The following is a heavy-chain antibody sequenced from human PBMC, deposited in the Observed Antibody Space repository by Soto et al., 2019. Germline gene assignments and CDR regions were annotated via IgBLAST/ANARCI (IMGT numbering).Heavy chain of an antibody. CDR3: AKDGGYSGYDWHDY. D-gene: IGHD5-12*01. CDR1: GFTFSSYG. J-gene: IGHJ4*02. V-gene: IGHV3-30*18. Sequence: GGSLRLSCAASGFTFSSYGMHWVRQAPCKGLEWVAVISYDGSNKYYADSVKGRFTISRDNSKNTLYLQMNSLRAEDTAVYYCAKDGGYSGYDWHDYWGQGTLVTAPQ. CDR2: ISYDGSNK.